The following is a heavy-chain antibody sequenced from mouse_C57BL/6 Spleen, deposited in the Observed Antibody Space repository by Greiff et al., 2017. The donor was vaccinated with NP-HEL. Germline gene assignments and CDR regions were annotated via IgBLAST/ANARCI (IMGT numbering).Heavy chain of an antibody. V-gene: IGHV3-6*01. Sequence: VQLQQSGPGLVKPSQSLSLTCSVTGYSITSGYYWNWIRQFPGNKLEWMGYISYDGSNNYNPSLKNRISITRDTSKNQFFLKLNSVTTEDTATYYCARDRGDYLDYWGQGTTLTVSS. D-gene: IGHD3-1*01. CDR3: ARDRGDYLDY. J-gene: IGHJ2*01. CDR2: ISYDGSN. CDR1: GYSITSGYY.